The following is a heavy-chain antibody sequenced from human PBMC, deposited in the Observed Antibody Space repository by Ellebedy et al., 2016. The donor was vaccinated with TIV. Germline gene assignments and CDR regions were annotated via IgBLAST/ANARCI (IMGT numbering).Heavy chain of an antibody. CDR3: ARRLSGVAARRSLFDP. D-gene: IGHD6-6*01. Sequence: SETLSLTCSVSGGSITGYYWNWIRQSPGKGLEWIGFVFHNGRSNYNPSLESRLNLSVDTSKDQFSLRLSSVTAADTAVYYCARRLSGVAARRSLFDPWGQGTLVTVSS. CDR1: GGSITGYY. V-gene: IGHV4-59*01. CDR2: VFHNGRS. J-gene: IGHJ5*02.